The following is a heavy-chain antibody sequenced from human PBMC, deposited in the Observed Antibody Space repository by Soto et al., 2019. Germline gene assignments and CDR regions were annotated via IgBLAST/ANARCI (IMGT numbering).Heavy chain of an antibody. D-gene: IGHD2-15*01. Sequence: GGSLRLSCAASGFTFSTYSMNWFRQAPGKGLEWVSYISSSSSTIFYTDSVKGRFTVSRDNAKNSLYLQMNSLRAEDTAVYYCARGACSGGSCYSWNQYFDSWGQGNLVTVSS. CDR1: GFTFSTYS. V-gene: IGHV3-48*01. CDR2: ISSSSSTI. CDR3: ARGACSGGSCYSWNQYFDS. J-gene: IGHJ4*02.